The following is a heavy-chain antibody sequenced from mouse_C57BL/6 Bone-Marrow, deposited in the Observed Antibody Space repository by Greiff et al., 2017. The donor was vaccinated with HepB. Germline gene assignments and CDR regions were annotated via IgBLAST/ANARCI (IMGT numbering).Heavy chain of an antibody. CDR1: GYTFTDYY. CDR2: INPNNGGT. V-gene: IGHV1-26*01. CDR3: ARLGGY. J-gene: IGHJ3*01. Sequence: VQLQQSGPELVKPGASVKISCKASGYTFTDYYMNWVKQSHGKSLEWIGDINPNNGGTSYNQKFKGKATLTVDKSSSTAYMELRSLTSEDSAVYYCARLGGYWGQGTLVTVSA.